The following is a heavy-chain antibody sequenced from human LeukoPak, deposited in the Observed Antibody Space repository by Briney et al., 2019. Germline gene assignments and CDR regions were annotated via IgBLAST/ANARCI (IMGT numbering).Heavy chain of an antibody. V-gene: IGHV4-39*01. CDR3: ARNASDSGTSYFDY. D-gene: IGHD1-26*01. Sequence: KPSETLSLTCTVSGGSISSSSYYWGWIRQPPGKELEWIGSIYYSGSTSYNPSLKSRVTISVDTSKNQFFLKLGSVTAADTAVYYCARNASDSGTSYFDYWGQGTLVTVSS. CDR1: GGSISSSSYY. CDR2: IYYSGST. J-gene: IGHJ4*02.